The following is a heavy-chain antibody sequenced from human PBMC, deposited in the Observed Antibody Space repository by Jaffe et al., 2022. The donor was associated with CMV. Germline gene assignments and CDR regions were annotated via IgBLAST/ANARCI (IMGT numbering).Heavy chain of an antibody. D-gene: IGHD6-6*01. CDR3: ARDKKGVLTEFDY. J-gene: IGHJ4*02. CDR1: GFTFSSYS. V-gene: IGHV3-21*01. Sequence: EVQLVESGGGLVKPGGSLRLSCAASGFTFSSYSMNWVRQAPGKGLEWVSSISSSSSYIYYADSVKGRFTISRDNAKNSLYLQMNSLRAEDTAVYYCARDKKGVLTEFDYWGQGTLVTVSS. CDR2: ISSSSSYI.